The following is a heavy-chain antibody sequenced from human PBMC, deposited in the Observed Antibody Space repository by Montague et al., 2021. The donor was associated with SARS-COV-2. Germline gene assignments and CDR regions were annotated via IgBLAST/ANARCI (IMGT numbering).Heavy chain of an antibody. Sequence: SETLSLTCTVSGGSISSSSYYWGWIRQPPGKGLEWIGGIYYSGSTYYNPSLKSRVTISVDTSKNQFSLTLSSVTAADTAVYYCASPTYYYDSSGSDAFDIWGQGTMVTVSS. CDR3: ASPTYYYDSSGSDAFDI. D-gene: IGHD3-22*01. CDR2: IYYSGST. V-gene: IGHV4-39*01. J-gene: IGHJ3*02. CDR1: GGSISSSSYY.